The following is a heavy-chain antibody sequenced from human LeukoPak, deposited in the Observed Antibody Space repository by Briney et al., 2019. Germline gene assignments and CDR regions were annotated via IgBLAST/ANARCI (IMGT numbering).Heavy chain of an antibody. CDR2: INTISGGT. CDR1: GYTFTGYY. CDR3: WRGRGVAGTGGY. V-gene: IGHV1-2*02. D-gene: IGHD6-19*01. Sequence: GASVKVSCKASGYTFTGYYIHWVRQAPGQGLEWIGWINTISGGTNYAQKFQGRVTMTRDTSISTAYMELSRLTSDDTAVYYCWRGRGVAGTGGYWGRGPVVTVSS. J-gene: IGHJ4*02.